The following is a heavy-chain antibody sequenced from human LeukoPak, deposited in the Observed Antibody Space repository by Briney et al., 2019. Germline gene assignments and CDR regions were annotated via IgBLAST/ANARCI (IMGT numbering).Heavy chain of an antibody. CDR1: GGSISSSSYY. Sequence: SETLSLTCTVSGGSISSSSYYWGWIRQPPGKGLEWIGSIYYSGSTYYNPSLKSRVTISVDTSKNQFSLKLSSVTAADTAVYYCARAPPGGAADYWGQGTLVTVSS. D-gene: IGHD3-16*01. J-gene: IGHJ4*02. V-gene: IGHV4-39*01. CDR3: ARAPPGGAADY. CDR2: IYYSGST.